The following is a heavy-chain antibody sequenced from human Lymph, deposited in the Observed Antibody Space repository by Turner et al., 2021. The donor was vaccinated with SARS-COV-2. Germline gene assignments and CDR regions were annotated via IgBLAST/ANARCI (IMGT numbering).Heavy chain of an antibody. V-gene: IGHV3-53*01. CDR2: IYSGGST. CDR3: ARDLMEVGGMDV. D-gene: IGHD3-3*01. J-gene: IGHJ6*02. Sequence: EVLLVESGGGLIQLGGSMRLCCSASGFTVSYNYITCFRQAPGKGLEWVSVIYSGGSTYYADSVKGRFTISRDSSKNTLYLQMNSLRAEDTAVYYCARDLMEVGGMDVWGQGTTVTVSS. CDR1: GFTVSYNY.